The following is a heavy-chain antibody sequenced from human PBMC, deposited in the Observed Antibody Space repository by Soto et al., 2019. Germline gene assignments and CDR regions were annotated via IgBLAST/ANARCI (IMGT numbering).Heavy chain of an antibody. D-gene: IGHD6-13*01. V-gene: IGHV1-3*01. J-gene: IGHJ3*02. CDR2: INAGNGNT. Sequence: GASVKVSCKASGYTFTSYAMHWVRQAPGQRLEWMGWINAGNGNTKYSQKFRGRVTITRDTSASTAYMELSSLRSEDTAVYYCARDSPYSLDAFDIWGQGTMVTVSS. CDR1: GYTFTSYA. CDR3: ARDSPYSLDAFDI.